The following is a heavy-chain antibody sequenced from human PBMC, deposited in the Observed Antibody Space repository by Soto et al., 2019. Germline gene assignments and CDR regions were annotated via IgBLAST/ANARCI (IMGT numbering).Heavy chain of an antibody. V-gene: IGHV4-59*08. J-gene: IGHJ4*02. Sequence: QVQLQESGPGLVKPSETLSLTCSVSGGSIGSYYWSWIRQPPGKGLEWIGYIYYSGSTNYNPSLKRRVTISVDTVKNQFSLKLSSVTAADTAVYYCARGGWRQIDYWGQGTLVTVSS. CDR1: GGSIGSYY. CDR3: ARGGWRQIDY. D-gene: IGHD3-3*01. CDR2: IYYSGST.